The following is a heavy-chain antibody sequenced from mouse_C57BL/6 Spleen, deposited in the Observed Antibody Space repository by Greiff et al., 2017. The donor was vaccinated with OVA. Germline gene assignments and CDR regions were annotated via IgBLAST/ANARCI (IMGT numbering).Heavy chain of an antibody. V-gene: IGHV5-6*01. CDR3: ARSITTVVAHFDY. CDR2: ISSGGSYT. Sequence: EVQVVESGGDLVKPGGSLKLSCAASGFTFSSYGMSWVRQTPDKRLEWVATISSGGSYTYYPDSVKGRFTISRDNAKNTLYLQMSSLKSEDTAMYYCARSITTVVAHFDYWGQGTTLTVSS. CDR1: GFTFSSYG. J-gene: IGHJ2*01. D-gene: IGHD1-1*01.